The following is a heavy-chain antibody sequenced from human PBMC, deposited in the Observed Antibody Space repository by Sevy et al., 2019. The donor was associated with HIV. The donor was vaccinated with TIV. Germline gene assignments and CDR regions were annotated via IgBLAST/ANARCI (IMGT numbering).Heavy chain of an antibody. Sequence: ASVKVSCKASCYTFTSYGISWVRQAPGQGLEWMGWISAYNGNTNYAQKLQGRVTMTTDTSTSTAYMELRSLRSDDTAVYYCARFLIRYYYDSSGYYYFDYWGQGTLVTVSS. D-gene: IGHD3-22*01. CDR3: ARFLIRYYYDSSGYYYFDY. V-gene: IGHV1-18*01. CDR2: ISAYNGNT. CDR1: CYTFTSYG. J-gene: IGHJ4*02.